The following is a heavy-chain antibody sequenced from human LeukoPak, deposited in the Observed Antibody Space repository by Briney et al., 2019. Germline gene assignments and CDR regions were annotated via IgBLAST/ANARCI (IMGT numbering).Heavy chain of an antibody. V-gene: IGHV1-69*05. D-gene: IGHD6-19*01. Sequence: SVKVSCKASGYTFTSYGISWVRQAPGQGLQWMGRIIPIFGTANYAQKFQGRVTITTDESTSTAYMELSSLRSEDTAVYYCASSGWSSSQYYFDYWGQGTLVTVFS. CDR2: IIPIFGTA. J-gene: IGHJ4*02. CDR1: GYTFTSYG. CDR3: ASSGWSSSQYYFDY.